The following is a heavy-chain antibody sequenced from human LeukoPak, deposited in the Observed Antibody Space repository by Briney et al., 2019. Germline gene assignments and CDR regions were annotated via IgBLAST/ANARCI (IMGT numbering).Heavy chain of an antibody. V-gene: IGHV4-59*01. J-gene: IGHJ5*02. Sequence: SETLSLTCTASGVSISSYYWSWIRQPPGKGLEWIGYIYYSGSTNYNPSLKSRVTISVDTSKNQFSLKLSSVTAADTAVYYCARAPLYKTNWFDPWGQGTLVTVSS. D-gene: IGHD1-14*01. CDR1: GVSISSYY. CDR3: ARAPLYKTNWFDP. CDR2: IYYSGST.